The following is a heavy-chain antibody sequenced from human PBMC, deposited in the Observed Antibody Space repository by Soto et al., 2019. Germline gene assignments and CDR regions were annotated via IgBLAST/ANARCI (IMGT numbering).Heavy chain of an antibody. Sequence: PGGSLRLSCAASGFTFSHYAMTWVRQGPGKGLEWVSAISGSGGTTYYADSVKGRFTISRDNSKNTLYLQMNSLRAEDTAVYYCAKDGINYYDSSGYYSWGQGTLVTVSS. D-gene: IGHD3-22*01. CDR2: ISGSGGTT. V-gene: IGHV3-23*01. J-gene: IGHJ4*02. CDR3: AKDGINYYDSSGYYS. CDR1: GFTFSHYA.